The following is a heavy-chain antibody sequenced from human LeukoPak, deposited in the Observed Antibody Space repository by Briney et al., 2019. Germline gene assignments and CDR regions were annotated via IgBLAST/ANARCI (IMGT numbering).Heavy chain of an antibody. Sequence: SGGSLRLSCAASGFTFSTYWMSWVRQAPGKGLEWVANIKQDGGEKYYVDSVKGRFTISRDNAKNSLYLQMNSLRTEDTAVYHCARGYGDPLDYYYYMDVWGNGTTVTVSS. J-gene: IGHJ6*03. CDR3: ARGYGDPLDYYYYMDV. D-gene: IGHD4-17*01. V-gene: IGHV3-7*01. CDR2: IKQDGGEK. CDR1: GFTFSTYW.